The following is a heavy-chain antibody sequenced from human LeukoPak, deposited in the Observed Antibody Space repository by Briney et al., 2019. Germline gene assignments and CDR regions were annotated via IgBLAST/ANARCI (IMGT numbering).Heavy chain of an antibody. CDR2: TYYRSKWYN. CDR3: ARATESWEPSSLGPPLRQPDDAFDI. Sequence: SQTLSLTCAISGDSVSSNSAAWNWIRQSPSRGLEWLGRTYYRSKWYNDYAVSVKSRITINPDTSKNQFSLQLNSVTPEDTAVYYCARATESWEPSSLGPPLRQPDDAFDIWGQGTMVTVSS. D-gene: IGHD1-26*01. J-gene: IGHJ3*02. CDR1: GDSVSSNSAA. V-gene: IGHV6-1*01.